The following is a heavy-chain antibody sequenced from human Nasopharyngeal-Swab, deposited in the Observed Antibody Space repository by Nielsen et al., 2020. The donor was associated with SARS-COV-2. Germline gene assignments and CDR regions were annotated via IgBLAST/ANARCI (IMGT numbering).Heavy chain of an antibody. CDR2: IRSKSLGGTT. Sequence: GGSLRLSCTGSGFTFGDYAMSWVRQAPGKGLEWLGFIRSKSLGGTTEYAASVKGRFTISRDDSKSTAYLQMDSLKTEDTAVYYCTRRSRFGEFFTLDYWGQGTLVTVSS. V-gene: IGHV3-49*04. J-gene: IGHJ4*02. CDR1: GFTFGDYA. D-gene: IGHD3-10*01. CDR3: TRRSRFGEFFTLDY.